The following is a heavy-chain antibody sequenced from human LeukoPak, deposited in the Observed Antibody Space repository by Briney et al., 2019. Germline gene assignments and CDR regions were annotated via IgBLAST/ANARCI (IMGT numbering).Heavy chain of an antibody. CDR2: INPSGGST. V-gene: IGHV1-46*01. CDR1: GYTFTSYY. Sequence: ASVKVSCKASGYTFTSYYMHWVRQAPGQGLEWMGIINPSGGSTSYAQKFQGRVTMTRDTSTSTVYMELSSLGSEDTAVYYCARDWYGDYGVGLGYFDYWGQGTLVTVSS. D-gene: IGHD4-17*01. CDR3: ARDWYGDYGVGLGYFDY. J-gene: IGHJ4*02.